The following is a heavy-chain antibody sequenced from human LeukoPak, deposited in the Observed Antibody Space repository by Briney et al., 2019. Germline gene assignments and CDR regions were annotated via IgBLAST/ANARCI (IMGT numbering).Heavy chain of an antibody. Sequence: SETLSLTCAVYGGSFSGYYWSWIRQPPGKGLEWIGEINHSGSTNYNPSLKSRVTISVDTSKNQFSLKLSSVTAADTAVYYCAESPPCLVYDSSWYYRYYFDYWGQGTLVTVSS. D-gene: IGHD3-22*01. CDR1: GGSFSGYY. CDR2: INHSGST. CDR3: AESPPCLVYDSSWYYRYYFDY. J-gene: IGHJ4*02. V-gene: IGHV4-34*01.